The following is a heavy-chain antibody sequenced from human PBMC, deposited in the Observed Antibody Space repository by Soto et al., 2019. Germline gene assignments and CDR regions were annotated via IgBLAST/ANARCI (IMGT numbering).Heavy chain of an antibody. J-gene: IGHJ6*02. Sequence: GVLRLSCTASGFTFGDYAMSWFRQAPGKGLEWVGFIRSKAYGGTTEYAASVKGRFTISRDDSKSIAYLQMNSLKTEDTAVYYCTRDQYSSGDYYYYGMDVWGQGTTVTVSS. D-gene: IGHD6-19*01. CDR3: TRDQYSSGDYYYYGMDV. CDR1: GFTFGDYA. CDR2: IRSKAYGGTT. V-gene: IGHV3-49*03.